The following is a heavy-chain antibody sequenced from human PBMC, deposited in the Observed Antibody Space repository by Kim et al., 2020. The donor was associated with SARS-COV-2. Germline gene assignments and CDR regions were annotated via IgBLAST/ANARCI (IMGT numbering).Heavy chain of an antibody. Sequence: ADSVKGRCSISRDNAKNSLYLEMNGLRAEDTAVYYCARHYYDSSAYQPLQHWGQGTLVTVSS. CDR3: ARHYYDSSAYQPLQH. V-gene: IGHV3-11*03. J-gene: IGHJ1*01. D-gene: IGHD3-22*01.